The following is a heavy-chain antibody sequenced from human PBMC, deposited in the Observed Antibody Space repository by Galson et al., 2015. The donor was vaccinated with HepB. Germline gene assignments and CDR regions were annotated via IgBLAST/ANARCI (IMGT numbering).Heavy chain of an antibody. V-gene: IGHV1-58*02. CDR2: IVVGSGNT. CDR1: GFTFTSSA. J-gene: IGHJ3*02. Sequence: SVKVSCKASGFTFTSSAMQWVRQARGQRLEWIGWIVVGSGNTNYAQKFQERVTITRDMSTSTAYMELSSLRSEDTAVYYCAAWPDSYGFYRHGAFDIWGQGTMVTVSS. D-gene: IGHD5-18*01. CDR3: AAWPDSYGFYRHGAFDI.